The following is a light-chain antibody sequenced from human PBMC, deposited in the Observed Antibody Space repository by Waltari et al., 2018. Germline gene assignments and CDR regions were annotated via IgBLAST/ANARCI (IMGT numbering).Light chain of an antibody. Sequence: DIVMTQSPESLAVSLGERATINCKSSQSVLYTTNNKNYLAWYQQKPGQSPKLLIYWASTRESGVPDRFSGSGSGTNFTLTISSLQAEDVAVYYCQQYHSPPQTFGGGTKVEIK. J-gene: IGKJ4*01. V-gene: IGKV4-1*01. CDR1: QSVLYTTNNKNY. CDR2: WAS. CDR3: QQYHSPPQT.